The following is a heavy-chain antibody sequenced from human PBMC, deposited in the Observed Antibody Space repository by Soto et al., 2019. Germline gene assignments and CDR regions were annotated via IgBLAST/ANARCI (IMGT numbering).Heavy chain of an antibody. D-gene: IGHD1-26*01. J-gene: IGHJ4*02. CDR2: VNPDNGVT. V-gene: IGHV1-2*04. CDR3: ARAYSGTYYFSH. CDR1: GYIFTGFY. Sequence: ASVKVSCKASGYIFTGFYLHWLRQAPGQGLEWMGWVNPDNGVTNYAQKFQGWVTMTSDTSTNTAYMEMTRLPSDATAVYFCARAYSGTYYFSHWGQGTLVTVS.